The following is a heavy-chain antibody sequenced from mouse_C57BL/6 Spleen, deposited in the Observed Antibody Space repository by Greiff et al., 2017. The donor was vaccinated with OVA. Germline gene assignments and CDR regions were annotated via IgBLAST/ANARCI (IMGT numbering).Heavy chain of an antibody. Sequence: QVQLQQPGAELVRPGSSVKLSCKASGYTFTSYWMHWVKQRPIQGLEWIGNIDPSDSETHYNQKFKDKATLTVDKSSSTAYMQLSSLTSGDSAVYYCARENSSAGRGFAYWGQGTLVTVSA. J-gene: IGHJ3*01. CDR2: IDPSDSET. V-gene: IGHV1-52*01. CDR1: GYTFTSYW. CDR3: ARENSSAGRGFAY.